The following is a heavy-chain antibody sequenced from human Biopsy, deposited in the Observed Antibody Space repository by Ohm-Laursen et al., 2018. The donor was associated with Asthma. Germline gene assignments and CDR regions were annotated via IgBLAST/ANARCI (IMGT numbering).Heavy chain of an antibody. CDR2: MYYSGSA. D-gene: IGHD7-27*01. CDR3: ARWGSFGFDY. J-gene: IGHJ4*02. Sequence: GTLSLTCTVSGGSMSSSSYYWGWIRQPPGKGLEWVGSMYYSGSAYYNPSLKSRVTISVDTSKNQFSLNLSSVTAADTAVYYCARWGSFGFDYWGQGTLVTVSS. CDR1: GGSMSSSSYY. V-gene: IGHV4-39*07.